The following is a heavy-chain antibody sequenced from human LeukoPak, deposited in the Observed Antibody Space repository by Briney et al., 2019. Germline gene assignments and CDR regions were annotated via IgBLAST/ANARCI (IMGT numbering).Heavy chain of an antibody. D-gene: IGHD3-10*02. J-gene: IGHJ6*04. CDR1: RFTFSNYG. Sequence: GGSLRLSCAASRFTFSNYGMHWVRQAPGKGLEWVSYISSSGSTIYYADSVKGRFTISRDNAKNSLYLQMNSLRAEDTAVYYCAELGITMIGGVWGKGTTVTISS. V-gene: IGHV3-48*04. CDR2: ISSSGSTI. CDR3: AELGITMIGGV.